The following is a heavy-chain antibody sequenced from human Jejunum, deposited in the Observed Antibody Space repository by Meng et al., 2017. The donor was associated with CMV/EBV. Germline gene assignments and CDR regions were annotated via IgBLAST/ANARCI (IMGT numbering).Heavy chain of an antibody. D-gene: IGHD3-22*01. J-gene: IGHJ2*01. V-gene: IGHV2-5*01. CDR3: AHEKGDRGSSGYYWYFDL. Sequence: QITLKASGPTLVKPXXXXTXTXTVXGFSLTTSGVGVGWIRQPPGKALEWLAVIFWNDDKLYSPSLKSRLTITKDTSKNQVVLTMTNMDPVDTATYYCAHEKGDRGSSGYYWYFDLWGRGTLVTVSS. CDR2: IFWNDDK. CDR1: GFSLTTSGVG.